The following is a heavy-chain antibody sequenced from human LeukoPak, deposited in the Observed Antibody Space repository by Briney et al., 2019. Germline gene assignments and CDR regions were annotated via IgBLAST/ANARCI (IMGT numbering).Heavy chain of an antibody. CDR3: ARHVVRGERVGATPSLYYYYYYMDV. CDR1: GYSFTSYW. D-gene: IGHD1-26*01. CDR2: IYPGDSDT. J-gene: IGHJ6*03. V-gene: IGHV5-51*01. Sequence: GESLKISCKGSGYSFTSYWIGWVRQMPGKGLEWMGIIYPGDSDTRYSPSFQGQVTISAGKSISTAYLQWSSLKASDTAMYYCARHVVRGERVGATPSLYYYYYYMDVWGKGTTVTVSS.